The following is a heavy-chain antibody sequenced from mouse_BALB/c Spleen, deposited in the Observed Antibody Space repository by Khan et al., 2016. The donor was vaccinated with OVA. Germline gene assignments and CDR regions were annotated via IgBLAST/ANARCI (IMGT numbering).Heavy chain of an antibody. CDR2: IYPYNDDT. CDR3: GRSATDYYTVDY. CDR1: GFTFADYV. Sequence: VQLKESGPELVKPGASVRMSCKASGFTFADYVMLWVRQKPGQGLEWIGYIYPYNDDTESTERFKGKATLTLDKSSSTAYMDLTSLTSADSAVYYCGRSATDYYTVDYWGQGTSVTVSS. V-gene: IGHV1S136*01. J-gene: IGHJ4*01. D-gene: IGHD1-1*01.